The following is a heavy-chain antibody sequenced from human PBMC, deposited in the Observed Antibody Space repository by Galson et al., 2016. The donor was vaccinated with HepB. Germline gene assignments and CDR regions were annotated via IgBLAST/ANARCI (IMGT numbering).Heavy chain of an antibody. V-gene: IGHV3-66*04. D-gene: IGHD4-17*01. CDR2: IYSGGNT. CDR3: ARQIYVTVPHPFDC. Sequence: SLILSCAVSGFSVTTNYLSWVRQAPGKGLEWVSIIYSGGNTYYADSVKGRYTTSRDSSKNTVYLLMNSLRADDTPIYYCARQIYVTVPHPFDCWGQGTLVTVSS. CDR1: GFSVTTNY. J-gene: IGHJ4*02.